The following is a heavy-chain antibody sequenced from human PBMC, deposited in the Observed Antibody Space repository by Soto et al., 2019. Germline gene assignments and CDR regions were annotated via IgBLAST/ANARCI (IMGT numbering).Heavy chain of an antibody. CDR2: IYYSGST. D-gene: IGHD6-19*01. Sequence: ASETLSLTCTVSGGSISSGDYYWSWIRQPPGKGLEWIAYIYYSGSTYYNPSLRSRVTMSIDTSQEQFSLKLSSVTATDTAVYYCAIHVNLPLAVTGFDSWGRGTLVTVSS. CDR3: AIHVNLPLAVTGFDS. J-gene: IGHJ4*02. V-gene: IGHV4-30-4*01. CDR1: GGSISSGDYY.